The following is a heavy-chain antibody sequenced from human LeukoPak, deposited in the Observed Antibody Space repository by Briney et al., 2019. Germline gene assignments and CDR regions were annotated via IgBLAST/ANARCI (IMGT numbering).Heavy chain of an antibody. D-gene: IGHD6-13*01. CDR1: GYSFTSYW. Sequence: GESLKISCKDSGYSFTSYWIGWVRQMPGKGLEWMGSIYPGDSDTRYSPSFQGQVTISADKSISTAYLQWSSLKASDTAMYYCAICQIAAAGTWYFDYWGQGTLVTVSS. V-gene: IGHV5-51*01. CDR3: AICQIAAAGTWYFDY. J-gene: IGHJ4*02. CDR2: IYPGDSDT.